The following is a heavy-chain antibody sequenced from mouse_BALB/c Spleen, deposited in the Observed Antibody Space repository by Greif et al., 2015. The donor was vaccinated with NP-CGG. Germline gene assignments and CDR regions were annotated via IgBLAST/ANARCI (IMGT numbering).Heavy chain of an antibody. CDR3: ARSGDYDNYAMDY. CDR1: GYTFTDYY. D-gene: IGHD2-4*01. Sequence: VQLVESGAELARPGAPVKLSCKASGYTFTDYYINWVKQRTGQGLEWIGEIYPGSGNTYYNEKFKGKATLTADKSSSTAYMQLNSLTSEDSAVYFCARSGDYDNYAMDYWGQGTSVTVSS. CDR2: IYPGSGNT. V-gene: IGHV1-77*01. J-gene: IGHJ4*01.